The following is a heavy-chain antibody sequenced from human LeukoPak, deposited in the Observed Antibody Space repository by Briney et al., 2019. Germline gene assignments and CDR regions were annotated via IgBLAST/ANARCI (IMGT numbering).Heavy chain of an antibody. CDR1: GFTFSSYW. CDR2: IKSKTDGGTT. CDR3: TTDEVRYNWNYVDY. D-gene: IGHD1-20*01. Sequence: GGSLRLSCAASGFTFSSYWMSWVRQAPGKGLEWVGRIKSKTDGGTTDYAAPVKGRFTISRDDSKNTLYLQMNSLKTEDTAVYYCTTDEVRYNWNYVDYWGQGTLVTVSS. V-gene: IGHV3-15*01. J-gene: IGHJ4*02.